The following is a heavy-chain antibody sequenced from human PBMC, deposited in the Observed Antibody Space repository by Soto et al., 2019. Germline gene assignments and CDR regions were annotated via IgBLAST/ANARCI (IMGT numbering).Heavy chain of an antibody. Sequence: WASVKVLGKASGYIFTSYGVTWVRQAPGQGREWMGWISAHNGKTNYAQKLQGRVTMTTDTSTLTGYMEPRSPRSDDTAVYYCARWMSGSCSDWFDPWGQGTLVTVSS. CDR2: ISAHNGKT. D-gene: IGHD1-26*01. CDR1: GYIFTSYG. CDR3: ARWMSGSCSDWFDP. J-gene: IGHJ5*02. V-gene: IGHV1-18*04.